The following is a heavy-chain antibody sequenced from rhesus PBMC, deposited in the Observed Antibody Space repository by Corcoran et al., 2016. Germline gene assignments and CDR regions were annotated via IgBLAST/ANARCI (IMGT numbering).Heavy chain of an antibody. CDR2: VDNSGSP. CDR3: VRRIGTYFDY. Sequence: QVQLQESGPGLVKTSETLSLTCSVSGVYISSSYWSWIGKAPGKGLDWIGRVDNSGSPYYNPSLKSRVTLSVDTSKNQFSLKLTSVTAADTAVYYCVRRIGTYFDYWGQGVLVTVSS. CDR1: GVYISSSY. V-gene: IGHV4S11*01. J-gene: IGHJ4*01.